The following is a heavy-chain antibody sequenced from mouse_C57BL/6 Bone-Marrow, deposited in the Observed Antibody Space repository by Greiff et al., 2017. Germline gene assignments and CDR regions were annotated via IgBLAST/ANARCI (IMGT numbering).Heavy chain of an antibody. Sequence: VQLQQSGPGLVQPSQSLSITCTVSGFSLTSYGVHWVRQSPGKGLEWLGVIWSGGSTDYNAAFISRLSISKDNSKSQVFFKMNSLQADDTAIYYCARPPGTYYAMDYWVQGTSVTVSS. J-gene: IGHJ4*01. CDR1: GFSLTSYG. V-gene: IGHV2-2*01. D-gene: IGHD4-1*01. CDR3: ARPPGTYYAMDY. CDR2: IWSGGST.